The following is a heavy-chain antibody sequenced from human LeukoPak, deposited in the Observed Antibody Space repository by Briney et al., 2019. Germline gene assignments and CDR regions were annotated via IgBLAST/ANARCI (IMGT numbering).Heavy chain of an antibody. CDR1: GGSISSYY. D-gene: IGHD3-3*01. Sequence: PSETLSLTCTVSGGSISSYYWSWIRQPPGKGLEWIGYIYYSGSTNYNPSLKSRVTISVDTSKNQFSLKLSSVTAADTAVYYCARRDDFWSHMDVWGKGTTVTVSS. CDR3: ARRDDFWSHMDV. J-gene: IGHJ6*03. V-gene: IGHV4-59*01. CDR2: IYYSGST.